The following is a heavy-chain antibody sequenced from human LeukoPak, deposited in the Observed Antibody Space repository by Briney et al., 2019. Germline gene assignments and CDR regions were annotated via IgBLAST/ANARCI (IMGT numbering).Heavy chain of an antibody. D-gene: IGHD6-13*01. J-gene: IGHJ4*02. V-gene: IGHV3-74*01. CDR1: GFTFSSNW. Sequence: GGSLRLSCAASGFTFSSNWMDWVRQGPGKGLVWVSRINSDGSSTRYADSGKGRFTISRDNAKNTLYLQMNSLRAEDTAVYYCARAAAGLDYWGQGTLVTVSS. CDR3: ARAAAGLDY. CDR2: INSDGSST.